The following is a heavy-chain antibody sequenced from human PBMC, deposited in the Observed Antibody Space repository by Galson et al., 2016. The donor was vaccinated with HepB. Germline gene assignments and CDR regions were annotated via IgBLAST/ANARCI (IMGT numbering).Heavy chain of an antibody. D-gene: IGHD3-10*01. CDR3: ARRSSDASDI. CDR2: IYPGDSDT. CDR1: GYSFSTYW. V-gene: IGHV5-51*01. Sequence: QSGAEVKKPGESLKISCKGSGYSFSTYWIGWVRQMPGKGLEWMGTIYPGDSDTRYSPSSQGQVTISADKSISAAYLQWNSLKASDTAIYYCARRSSDASDIWGQGTMVTVSS. J-gene: IGHJ3*02.